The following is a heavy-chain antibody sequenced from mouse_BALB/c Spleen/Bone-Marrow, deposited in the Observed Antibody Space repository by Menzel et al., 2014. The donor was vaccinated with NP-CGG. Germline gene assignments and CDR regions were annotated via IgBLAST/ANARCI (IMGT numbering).Heavy chain of an antibody. D-gene: IGHD2-14*01. CDR3: ARSDYRYDPFAY. J-gene: IGHJ3*01. CDR1: GYTFTDYR. Sequence: VKLQESGAELVMPGASVKMSCKASGYTFTDYRMHWVKQRPGQGLEWIGAIDTSDSYTSYNQKFKGKATLTVDESSSTAYMQLSSLTSEDSAVYYCARSDYRYDPFAYWGQGTLVTVSA. CDR2: IDTSDSYT. V-gene: IGHV1-69*01.